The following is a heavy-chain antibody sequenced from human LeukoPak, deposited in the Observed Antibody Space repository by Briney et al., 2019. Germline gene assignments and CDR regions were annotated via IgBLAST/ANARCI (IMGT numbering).Heavy chain of an antibody. D-gene: IGHD1-1*01. V-gene: IGHV3-74*03. J-gene: IGHJ4*02. Sequence: HPGGSLRLSCTASGFTFSGHWIHWVRQAPGMGLVWVSRINEDGTDSMYAESVKGRFTISRDNAKNTVYLQMNSLRAEDTAVYYCVRDETLWTLDWWGQGTLVSVSS. CDR1: GFTFSGHW. CDR3: VRDETLWTLDW. CDR2: INEDGTDS.